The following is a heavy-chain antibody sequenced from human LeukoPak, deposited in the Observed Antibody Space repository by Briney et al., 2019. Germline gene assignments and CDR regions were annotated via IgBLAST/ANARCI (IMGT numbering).Heavy chain of an antibody. Sequence: PSETLSLTCTVSGGSISSYYWSWIRQSPGKGLEWIGYIYYSGDTNYNPSLKSRVTISVDTSKNHFSLKLSSVTAADSAVYYCARHFGKYSSSSFDYWGQGTLVTVSS. CDR3: ARHFGKYSSSSFDY. J-gene: IGHJ4*02. CDR1: GGSISSYY. V-gene: IGHV4-59*08. D-gene: IGHD6-6*01. CDR2: IYYSGDT.